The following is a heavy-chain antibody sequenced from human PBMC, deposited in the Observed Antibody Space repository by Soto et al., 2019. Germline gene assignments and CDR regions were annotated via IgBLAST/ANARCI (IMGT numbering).Heavy chain of an antibody. V-gene: IGHV3-23*01. CDR1: GFTFSSYA. Sequence: GGSLRLSCAASGFTFSSYAMSWVRQAPGKGLEWVSAISGSGGSTYYADSVKGRFTISRDNSKNTLYLQMNSLRAEDTAVYYCAKTRWGLSSSWYVGGDYFDYWGQGTLVTVSS. CDR3: AKTRWGLSSSWYVGGDYFDY. D-gene: IGHD6-13*01. J-gene: IGHJ4*02. CDR2: ISGSGGST.